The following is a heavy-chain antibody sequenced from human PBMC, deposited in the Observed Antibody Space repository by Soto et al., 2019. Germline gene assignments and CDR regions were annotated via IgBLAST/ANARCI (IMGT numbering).Heavy chain of an antibody. J-gene: IGHJ5*02. CDR3: ARNCISTSCYSGAEFDP. CDR1: GYTFNSYD. CDR2: MNTNSGNT. Sequence: QVQLVQSGAEVKKPGASVKVSCKASGYTFNSYDINWVRQATGQGLEWMGWMNTNSGNTGYAQKYQGRVTMNRNTSITTAYMKLSRLRSEDTAVYYCARNCISTSCYSGAEFDPWGQGTLDTVSS. V-gene: IGHV1-8*01. D-gene: IGHD2-2*02.